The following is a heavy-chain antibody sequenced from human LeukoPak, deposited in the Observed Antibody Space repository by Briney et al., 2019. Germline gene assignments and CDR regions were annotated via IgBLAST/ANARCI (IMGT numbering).Heavy chain of an antibody. V-gene: IGHV4-38-2*02. CDR1: GYSISSGYY. Sequence: SETLSLTCTVSGYSISSGYYWGWIRQPPGKGLEWIGSIYHSGSTYYNPSLKSRVTISVDTSKNQFSLKLSSVTAADTAVYYCIVGANAHDAFDIWGQGTMVTVSS. J-gene: IGHJ3*02. D-gene: IGHD1-26*01. CDR2: IYHSGST. CDR3: IVGANAHDAFDI.